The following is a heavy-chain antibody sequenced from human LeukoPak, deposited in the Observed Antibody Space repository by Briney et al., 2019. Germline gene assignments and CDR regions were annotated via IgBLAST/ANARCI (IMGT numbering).Heavy chain of an antibody. CDR2: ISYDGSNK. D-gene: IGHD3-22*01. Sequence: GGSLRLSCAASGFTFSSYAMHWVRQAPGKGLEWVAVISYDGSNKYYADSVKGRFTISRDNSKNTLYLQMNSLRAEDTAVYYCARDTNYYDSSGYSESWFDPWGQGTLVTVSS. CDR1: GFTFSSYA. V-gene: IGHV3-30*04. J-gene: IGHJ5*02. CDR3: ARDTNYYDSSGYSESWFDP.